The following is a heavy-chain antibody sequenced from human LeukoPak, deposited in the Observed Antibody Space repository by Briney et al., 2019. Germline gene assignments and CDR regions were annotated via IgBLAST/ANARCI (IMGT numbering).Heavy chain of an antibody. Sequence: GGSLRLSCAASGFTFSAFWMHWVRQAPGKGLVWVSHINSDGSGTRYADSVKGRFTISRDNARNTLYLQMNSLRAEDTAVYYCARGRVFDTSGYSVDYWGQGTLATVSS. CDR1: GFTFSAFW. D-gene: IGHD3-22*01. CDR2: INSDGSGT. V-gene: IGHV3-74*01. CDR3: ARGRVFDTSGYSVDY. J-gene: IGHJ4*02.